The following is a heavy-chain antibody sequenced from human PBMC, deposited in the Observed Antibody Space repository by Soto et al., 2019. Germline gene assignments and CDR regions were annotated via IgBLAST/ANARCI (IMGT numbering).Heavy chain of an antibody. V-gene: IGHV1-69*01. J-gene: IGHJ4*02. CDR1: GGTFSSYA. D-gene: IGHD3-10*01. CDR2: IIPIFGTA. Sequence: QVQLVQSGAEVKKPGSSVKVSCKASGGTFSSYAISWVRQAPGQGLEWMGGIIPIFGTANYAQKFQGRVTITADESTSTADMELSSLRSEDTAVYYCARVRLYGSWSYEHFDCWGQGTLVTVSS. CDR3: ARVRLYGSWSYEHFDC.